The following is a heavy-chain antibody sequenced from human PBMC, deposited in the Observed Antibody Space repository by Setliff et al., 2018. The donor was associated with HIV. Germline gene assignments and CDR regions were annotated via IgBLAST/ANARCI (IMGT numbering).Heavy chain of an antibody. D-gene: IGHD4-17*01. CDR2: INTGNGNT. CDR3: ARERNYGVNRPFDY. Sequence: ASVKVSCKASGYTFTKYATHWVRQAPGQRLEWMGWINTGNGNTKYSQKFQGRVTMTTDTSTSTAYMELRSLRSDDTAVYYCARERNYGVNRPFDYWGQGTRVTVSS. J-gene: IGHJ4*02. CDR1: GYTFTKYA. V-gene: IGHV1-3*04.